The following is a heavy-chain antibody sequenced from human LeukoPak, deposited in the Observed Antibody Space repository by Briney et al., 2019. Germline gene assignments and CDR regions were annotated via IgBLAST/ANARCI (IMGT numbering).Heavy chain of an antibody. J-gene: IGHJ5*02. D-gene: IGHD6-19*01. CDR1: GGSISSYY. Sequence: SETLSLTCTVSGGSISSYYWSWLRQSPGKGLEWIGRIYTSGSTNYNPSLKSRVTISVDTSKNQFSLKLSSVTAADTAMYYCARSSSSGWGFRFDPGGQGTLVTVSS. CDR3: ARSSSSGWGFRFDP. CDR2: IYTSGST. V-gene: IGHV4-4*07.